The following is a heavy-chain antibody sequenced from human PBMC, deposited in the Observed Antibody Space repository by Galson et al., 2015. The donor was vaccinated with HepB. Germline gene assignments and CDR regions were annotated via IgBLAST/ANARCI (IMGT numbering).Heavy chain of an antibody. D-gene: IGHD6-19*01. Sequence: ETLSLTCAVSGDSISSSDWWSWVRQPPGKGLEWIGSSYYSGVTDYNPSLTSRVAISVETSKNLFSLTLRSVTAADTAVYYCARLLRGRYASGWSGFDSWGQGALVTVSS. J-gene: IGHJ4*02. CDR3: ARLLRGRYASGWSGFDS. V-gene: IGHV4-4*02. CDR1: GDSISSSDW. CDR2: SYYSGVT.